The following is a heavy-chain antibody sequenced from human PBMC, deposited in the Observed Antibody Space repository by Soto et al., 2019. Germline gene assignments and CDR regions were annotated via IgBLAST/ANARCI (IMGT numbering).Heavy chain of an antibody. J-gene: IGHJ6*03. CDR3: ARSPPNLKPPDYDFWSGYYTSYYYYYMDV. D-gene: IGHD3-3*01. Sequence: PGGSLRLSCAASGFTFSSYAMSWVRQAPGKGLEWVSAISGSGGTIYYADSVKGRFTISRDNAKNTLYLQMNSLRAEDTAVYYCARSPPNLKPPDYDFWSGYYTSYYYYYMDVWGKGTTVTVSS. CDR1: GFTFSSYA. V-gene: IGHV3-23*01. CDR2: ISGSGGTI.